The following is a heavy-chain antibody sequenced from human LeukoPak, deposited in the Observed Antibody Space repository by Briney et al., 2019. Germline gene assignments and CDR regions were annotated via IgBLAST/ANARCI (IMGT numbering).Heavy chain of an antibody. CDR1: GGSISSGGYY. J-gene: IGHJ3*02. CDR3: ARHYIDAFDI. Sequence: SQTLSFTCTVSGGSISSGGYYWSWIRQHPGKGLEWIGYIYYSGSTYYNPSLKSRVTISVDTSKNQFSLKLSSVTAADTAVYYCARHYIDAFDIWGQGTMVTVSS. D-gene: IGHD2-2*02. CDR2: IYYSGST. V-gene: IGHV4-31*03.